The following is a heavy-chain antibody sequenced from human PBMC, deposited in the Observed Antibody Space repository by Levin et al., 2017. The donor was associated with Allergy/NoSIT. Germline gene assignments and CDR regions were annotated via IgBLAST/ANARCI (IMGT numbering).Heavy chain of an antibody. D-gene: IGHD2-8*01. Sequence: GGSLRLSCAASGFTFDDYAMHWVRQAPGKGLEWVSGISWNSGSIGYADSVKGRFTISRDNAKNSLYLQMNSLRAEDTALYYCAKGGDCTNGVCEYYFDYWGQGTLVTVSS. CDR2: ISWNSGSI. CDR1: GFTFDDYA. J-gene: IGHJ4*02. V-gene: IGHV3-9*01. CDR3: AKGGDCTNGVCEYYFDY.